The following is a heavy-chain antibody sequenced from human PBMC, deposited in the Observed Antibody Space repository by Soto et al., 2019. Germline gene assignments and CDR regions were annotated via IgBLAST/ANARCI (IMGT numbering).Heavy chain of an antibody. V-gene: IGHV3-11*01. J-gene: IGHJ3*02. CDR2: ISSSGSTI. CDR3: ARERSYGNDAFDI. Sequence: PGGSLRLSCAASGFTFSDYYMSWIRQAPGKGLEWVSYISSSGSTIYYADSVKGRFTISRDNAKNSLYLQMNSLRAEDTAVYYCARERSYGNDAFDIWGQGTMVTVSS. D-gene: IGHD4-17*01. CDR1: GFTFSDYY.